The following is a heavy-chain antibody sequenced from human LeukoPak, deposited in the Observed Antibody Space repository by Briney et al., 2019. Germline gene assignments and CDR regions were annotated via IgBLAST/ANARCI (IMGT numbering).Heavy chain of an antibody. CDR2: IRYDGSNK. D-gene: IGHD2-2*01. CDR3: AKEGEDIVVVPAAIDY. CDR1: GFTFSSYG. V-gene: IGHV3-30*02. J-gene: IGHJ4*02. Sequence: PGGSLRLSCAASGFTFSSYGMHWVRQAPGKGLEWVAFIRYDGSNKYYADSVKGRFTISRDNSKNTLYLQTNSLRAEDTAVYYCAKEGEDIVVVPAAIDYWGQGTLVTVSS.